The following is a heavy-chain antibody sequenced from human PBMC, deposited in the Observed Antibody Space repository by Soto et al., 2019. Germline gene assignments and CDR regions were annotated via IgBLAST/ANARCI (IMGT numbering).Heavy chain of an antibody. Sequence: GASVKVSCKASGYTFTSYGISWVRQAPGQGLEWMGWISAYNGNTNYAQKLQGRVTMTRDTSISTAYMELSRLRSDDTAVYYCARDLGYCSGGSCYSYYYGMDVWGQGTTVTVSS. CDR2: ISAYNGNT. D-gene: IGHD2-15*01. CDR1: GYTFTSYG. V-gene: IGHV1-18*01. CDR3: ARDLGYCSGGSCYSYYYGMDV. J-gene: IGHJ6*02.